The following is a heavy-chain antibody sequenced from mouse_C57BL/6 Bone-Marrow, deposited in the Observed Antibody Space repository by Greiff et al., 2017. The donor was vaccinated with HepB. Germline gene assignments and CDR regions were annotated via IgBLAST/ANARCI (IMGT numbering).Heavy chain of an antibody. CDR3: AREEYGYDKVSHYFDY. CDR1: GYSFTGYY. J-gene: IGHJ2*01. D-gene: IGHD2-2*01. V-gene: IGHV1-42*01. Sequence: VQLQQSGPELVKPGASVKISCKASGYSFTGYYMNWVKQSPEKSLEWIGEINPSTGGTTYNQKFKAKATLTVDKSSSTAYMQRKSLTSEDSAVYYCAREEYGYDKVSHYFDYWGQGTTLTVSS. CDR2: INPSTGGT.